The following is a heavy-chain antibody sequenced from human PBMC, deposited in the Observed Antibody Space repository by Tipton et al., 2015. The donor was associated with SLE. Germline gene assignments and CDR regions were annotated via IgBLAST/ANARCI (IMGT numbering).Heavy chain of an antibody. J-gene: IGHJ4*02. D-gene: IGHD2/OR15-2a*01. CDR3: ARGFGSGAYLIDY. CDR1: GFTFSAFA. CDR2: IRYDGTND. Sequence: RSLRLSCVGSGFTFSAFAMHWVRRAPGKGLEWVSIIRYDGTNDLYGDSVKGRFTISRDNSKNTVYLDMRNLRTEDSAVYYCARGFGSGAYLIDYWGQGTLVTVSS. V-gene: IGHV3-33*01.